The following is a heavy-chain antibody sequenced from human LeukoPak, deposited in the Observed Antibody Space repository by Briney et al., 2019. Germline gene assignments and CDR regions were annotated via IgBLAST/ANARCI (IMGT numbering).Heavy chain of an antibody. CDR3: ARGPARANNIVVVPAALRGFFDY. CDR2: ISDIGSI. Sequence: SETLSLTCTVSGGSISSYYWSWIRQPPGKGLEWIAYISDIGSINYNPSLKSRVTISLDTSKNQFSLKLSSVTAADTAVYYCARGPARANNIVVVPAALRGFFDYWGQGTLVTVSS. J-gene: IGHJ4*02. V-gene: IGHV4-59*08. CDR1: GGSISSYY. D-gene: IGHD2-2*01.